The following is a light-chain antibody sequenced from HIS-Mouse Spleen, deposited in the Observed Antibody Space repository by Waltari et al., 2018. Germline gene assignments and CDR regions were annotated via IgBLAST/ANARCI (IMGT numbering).Light chain of an antibody. V-gene: IGLV2-14*01. CDR1: SSDVGGYNY. Sequence: QSALTQPASVSGSPGQSLTISCTGTSSDVGGYNYVFWYQQPPGKAPRPMIYEVSNRHSGVPNRSSGSTSGDTASLTISGLQAEDEADYYCSSYTSSSTVVFGGGTKLTVL. CDR2: EVS. CDR3: SSYTSSSTVV. J-gene: IGLJ2*01.